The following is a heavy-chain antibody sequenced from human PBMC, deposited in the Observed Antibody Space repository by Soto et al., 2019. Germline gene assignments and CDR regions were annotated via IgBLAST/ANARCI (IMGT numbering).Heavy chain of an antibody. Sequence: QLQLQESGSGLVKPSQTLSLTCAVSGGSISSGGYSWSWIRQPPGKGVAWLGDIYHSGSTYCNPSLKSRVTISVDRSKNQFSLKLSSVTAADTAVYYCARGHPRPRLGNGNWFDPWGQGTLVTVSS. D-gene: IGHD1-26*01. J-gene: IGHJ5*02. CDR3: ARGHPRPRLGNGNWFDP. CDR2: IYHSGST. V-gene: IGHV4-30-2*01. CDR1: GGSISSGGYS.